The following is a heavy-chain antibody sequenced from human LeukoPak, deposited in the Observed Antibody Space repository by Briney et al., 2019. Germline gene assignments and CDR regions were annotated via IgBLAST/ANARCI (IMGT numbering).Heavy chain of an antibody. V-gene: IGHV4-30-4*08. D-gene: IGHD6-6*01. J-gene: IGHJ3*02. CDR2: IYYSGST. CDR3: ATYSSSGAFDI. CDR1: GGSISSGDYY. Sequence: SETLSLTCTVSGGSISSGDYYWSWIRQPPGKGLEWIGYIYYSGSTYYNPSLKSRVTISVDTSKNQFSLKLSSVTAADTAVYYCATYSSSGAFDIWGQGTMVTVSS.